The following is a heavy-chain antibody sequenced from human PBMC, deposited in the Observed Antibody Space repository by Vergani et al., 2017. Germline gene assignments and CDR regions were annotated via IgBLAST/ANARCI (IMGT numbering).Heavy chain of an antibody. CDR3: STIGYRRWGYYFDY. J-gene: IGHJ4*02. D-gene: IGHD2-2*02. Sequence: QVQLQESGPGLVKPSETLSLTCSVSGESMNTYYWTWIRQPPGKGLEWIGYIHDSGDTKYNPSLKSRVTVSLDESRNLFSLRLNSVNAADTAVYYSSTIGYRRWGYYFDYWGQGILVTVSS. V-gene: IGHV4-59*12. CDR1: GESMNTYY. CDR2: IHDSGDT.